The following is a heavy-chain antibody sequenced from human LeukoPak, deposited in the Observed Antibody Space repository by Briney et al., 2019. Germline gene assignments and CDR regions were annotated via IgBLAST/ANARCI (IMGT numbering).Heavy chain of an antibody. J-gene: IGHJ5*02. D-gene: IGHD6-13*01. CDR3: ASSPGIAAAGTTDKMSWFDP. Sequence: GGSLRLSCAASGFTFSSYEMNWVRQAPGKGLEWVSYISSSGSTIYHADSVKGRFTISRDNAKNSLYLQMNSLRAEDTAVYYCASSPGIAAAGTTDKMSWFDPWGQGTLVTVSS. CDR1: GFTFSSYE. V-gene: IGHV3-48*03. CDR2: ISSSGSTI.